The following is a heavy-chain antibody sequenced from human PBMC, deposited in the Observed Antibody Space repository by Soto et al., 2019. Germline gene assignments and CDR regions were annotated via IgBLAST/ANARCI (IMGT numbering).Heavy chain of an antibody. V-gene: IGHV1-8*01. J-gene: IGHJ4*02. D-gene: IGHD3-3*01. CDR3: ARAVGTIFGVALGY. CDR1: VYTFTSYD. Sequence: ASVTVSCKASVYTFTSYDMNWVRQATGQGLEWMGGMNPNSGNTGYAQKFQGRVTMTRNTSISTAYMELSSLRSEDTAVYYCARAVGTIFGVALGYWGQGTLVTVSS. CDR2: MNPNSGNT.